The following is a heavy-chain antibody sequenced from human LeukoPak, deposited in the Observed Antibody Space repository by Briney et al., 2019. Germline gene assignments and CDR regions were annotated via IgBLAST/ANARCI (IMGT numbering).Heavy chain of an antibody. Sequence: PSETLSLTCAVYGGSFSGYYWSWIRQPPGKGLEWIGEINHSGSTNYNPSLKSRVTISVDTSKNQFSLKLSSVTAADTAVYYCARGPYYDFWSGYYTDAFDYWGQGTLVTVSS. D-gene: IGHD3-3*01. CDR1: GGSFSGYY. J-gene: IGHJ4*02. CDR2: INHSGST. CDR3: ARGPYYDFWSGYYTDAFDY. V-gene: IGHV4-34*01.